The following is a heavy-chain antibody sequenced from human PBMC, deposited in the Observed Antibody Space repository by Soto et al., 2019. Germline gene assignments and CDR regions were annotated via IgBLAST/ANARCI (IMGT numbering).Heavy chain of an antibody. Sequence: KVSCKASGGTFSSYAISWVRQAPGQGLEWMGGIIPIFGTANYAQKLQGRVTITADESTSTAYMELSSLRSEDTAVYYCARIKLVRGDYYYYGMDVWGQGTTVTVSS. CDR1: GGTFSSYA. CDR2: IIPIFGTA. CDR3: ARIKLVRGDYYYYGMDV. J-gene: IGHJ6*02. V-gene: IGHV1-69*01. D-gene: IGHD5-12*01.